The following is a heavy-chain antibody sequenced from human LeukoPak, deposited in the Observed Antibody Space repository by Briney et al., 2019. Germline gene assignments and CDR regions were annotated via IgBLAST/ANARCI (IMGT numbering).Heavy chain of an antibody. CDR2: LYSSGST. D-gene: IGHD3-10*01. CDR3: ARRGYGSGTYPTYYFDF. Sequence: GGSLRLSCAASGFTVSDSYMNWVRQAPGKGLEWVSVLYSSGSTYYADSVKGRFTISRDNSKNTLYLQMNTLRAEDTAVYYCARRGYGSGTYPTYYFDFWGQGTLVTVSS. V-gene: IGHV3-53*01. J-gene: IGHJ4*02. CDR1: GFTVSDSY.